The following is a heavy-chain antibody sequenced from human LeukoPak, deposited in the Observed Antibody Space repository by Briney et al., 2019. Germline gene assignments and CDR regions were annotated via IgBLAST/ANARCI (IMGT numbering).Heavy chain of an antibody. CDR2: ISHTGLT. Sequence: PSETRSLTCAVYGGSIRGYYWTLIRQTPGKGLEWIGEISHTGLTGSNPSLKSRVTIFVDSSKKQFSLRMTSVTAADTGVYYCARVPDITARPCDTWGPGTLVTVSS. D-gene: IGHD1-1*01. J-gene: IGHJ5*02. CDR3: ARVPDITARPCDT. CDR1: GGSIRGYY. V-gene: IGHV4-34*01.